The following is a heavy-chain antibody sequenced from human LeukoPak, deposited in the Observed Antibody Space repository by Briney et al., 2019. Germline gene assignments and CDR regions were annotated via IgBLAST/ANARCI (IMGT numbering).Heavy chain of an antibody. V-gene: IGHV3-7*01. CDR3: ARFSGTNISY. Sequence: GGSLRLSCAASGFTFGTYWMSWFRQAPGKGLGWVANINQDGSDKDYVDSVKGRFTVSRDNAKNSLYLQMNSLRAEDTAVYYCARFSGTNISYCGRGILVTVSS. CDR2: INQDGSDK. J-gene: IGHJ4*02. CDR1: GFTFGTYW. D-gene: IGHD2/OR15-2a*01.